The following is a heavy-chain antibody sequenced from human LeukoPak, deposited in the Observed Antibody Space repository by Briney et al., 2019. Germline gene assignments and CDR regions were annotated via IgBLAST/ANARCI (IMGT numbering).Heavy chain of an antibody. CDR1: GGSISTSSYY. J-gene: IGHJ5*02. CDR3: ARGPQHSRRFDP. Sequence: SETLSLTCTVSGGSISTSSYYWGWIRQPPGKGLEWIGTFYYSGSTYYSPSLKSRVTMSVDTSKNQFSLKLTSVTAADTAVYYCARGPQHSRRFDPWGQGTLVTVSS. CDR2: FYYSGST. D-gene: IGHD6-13*01. V-gene: IGHV4-39*01.